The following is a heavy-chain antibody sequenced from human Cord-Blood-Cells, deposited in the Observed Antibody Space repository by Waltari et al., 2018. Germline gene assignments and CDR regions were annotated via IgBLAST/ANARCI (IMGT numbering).Heavy chain of an antibody. Sequence: QLQLQESGSGLVKPSQTLSLTCAVSGGSISSGGYSWSWLRQPPGKGLEWIGYIYHSGSTYYNPSLKSRVTISVDRSKNQFSLKLSSVTAADTAVYYCARIILWFREYYFDYWGQGTLVTVSS. CDR1: GGSISSGGYS. CDR3: ARIILWFREYYFDY. CDR2: IYHSGST. J-gene: IGHJ4*02. D-gene: IGHD3-10*01. V-gene: IGHV4-30-2*01.